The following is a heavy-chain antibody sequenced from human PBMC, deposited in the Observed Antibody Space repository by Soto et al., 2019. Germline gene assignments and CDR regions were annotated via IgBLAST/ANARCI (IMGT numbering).Heavy chain of an antibody. V-gene: IGHV4-34*01. J-gene: IGHJ4*02. CDR1: SGSFTGYY. Sequence: SETLSLTCAVTSGSFTGYYWTWIRQSPVKGLEWLGEINHTGDTNYNPSFNSRLTMSVDPSKSQFSLSLSSVTAADTAVYYCARGAWMSDYWGQGTLVTVSS. CDR3: ARGAWMSDY. CDR2: INHTGDT. D-gene: IGHD1-1*01.